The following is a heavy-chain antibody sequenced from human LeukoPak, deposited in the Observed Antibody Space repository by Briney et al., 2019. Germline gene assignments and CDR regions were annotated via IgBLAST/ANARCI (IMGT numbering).Heavy chain of an antibody. J-gene: IGHJ4*02. Sequence: GGPLRLSCAASGFTFSSYAMSWVRQAPGKGLEWVSAISGSGATTYYADSVRGRFSISRDISKNTLYLQMNSLRVEDTAVYYCATSGSGWYRFDYWGQGTLVSVSS. V-gene: IGHV3-23*01. CDR2: ISGSGATT. CDR3: ATSGSGWYRFDY. D-gene: IGHD6-19*01. CDR1: GFTFSSYA.